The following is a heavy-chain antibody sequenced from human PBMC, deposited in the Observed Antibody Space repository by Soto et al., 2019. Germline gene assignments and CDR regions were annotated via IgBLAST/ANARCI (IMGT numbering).Heavy chain of an antibody. V-gene: IGHV3-48*01. CDR2: ISSGSATI. CDR3: ASRGYSDYDSAGLDY. Sequence: GGSLRLSCAASGITFSTYSMNWVRQAPGKGLEWVSYISSGSATIYYADSVKGRFTISRDNAKNSLFLQMNSLRAEDTAVYYCASRGYSDYDSAGLDYWGQGTLVTVSS. J-gene: IGHJ4*02. D-gene: IGHD5-12*01. CDR1: GITFSTYS.